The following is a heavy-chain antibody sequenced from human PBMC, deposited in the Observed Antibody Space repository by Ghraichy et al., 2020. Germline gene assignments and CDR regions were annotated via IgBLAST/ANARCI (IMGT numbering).Heavy chain of an antibody. D-gene: IGHD3-22*01. CDR2: IYYSGST. J-gene: IGHJ3*02. Sequence: SETLSLTCTVSGGSISSYYWSWIRQPPGKGLEWIGYIYYSGSTNYNPSLKSRVTISVDTSKNQFSLKLSSVTAADTAVYYCAREGYYDSSGLPSKGGDAFDIWGQGTMVTVSS. CDR1: GGSISSYY. V-gene: IGHV4-59*01. CDR3: AREGYYDSSGLPSKGGDAFDI.